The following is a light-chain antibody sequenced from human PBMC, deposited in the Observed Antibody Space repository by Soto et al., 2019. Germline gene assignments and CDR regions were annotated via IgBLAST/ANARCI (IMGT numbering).Light chain of an antibody. J-gene: IGKJ2*03. CDR3: QQYGNSPRYS. CDR2: ATS. V-gene: IGKV3-20*01. CDR1: QSVSSLY. Sequence: EIVLTQSPGTLSLSPGESVTLSCRASQSVSSLYLAWYQQKPGQATRLLIYATSSRATGIPDRFIGSGSGTDFTLTIGSLEAEDFAVYYCQQYGNSPRYSFGQGTRLEIK.